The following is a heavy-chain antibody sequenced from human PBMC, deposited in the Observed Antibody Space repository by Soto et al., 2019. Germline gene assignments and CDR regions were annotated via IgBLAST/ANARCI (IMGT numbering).Heavy chain of an antibody. CDR1: GFTFSSYG. V-gene: IGHV3-30*18. Sequence: PVGSLRLSCAASGFTFSSYGMHWVRQAPGKGLEWVAVISYDGSNKYYADSVKGRFTISRDNSKNTLYLQMNSLRAEDTAVYYCAKDIRAYYDFWSGAYGMDVWGQGTTVTVSS. CDR2: ISYDGSNK. CDR3: AKDIRAYYDFWSGAYGMDV. J-gene: IGHJ6*02. D-gene: IGHD3-3*01.